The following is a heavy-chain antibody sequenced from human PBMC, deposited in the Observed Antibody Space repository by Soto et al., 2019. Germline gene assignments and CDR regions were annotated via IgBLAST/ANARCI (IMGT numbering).Heavy chain of an antibody. CDR2: ISGSGGST. CDR1: VFTFSSYA. D-gene: IGHD1-26*01. V-gene: IGHV3-23*01. J-gene: IGHJ4*02. CDR3: ASPVRETYYFDY. Sequence: GALRLSCAASVFTFSSYAMSWVRQAPGKGLEWVSAISGSGGSTYYADSVKGRFTISRDNSKNTLYLQMNSLRAEDTAVYYCASPVRETYYFDYWGQGTLVPVYS.